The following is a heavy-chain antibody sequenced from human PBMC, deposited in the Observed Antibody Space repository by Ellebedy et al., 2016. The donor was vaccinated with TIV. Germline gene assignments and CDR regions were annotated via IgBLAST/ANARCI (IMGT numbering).Heavy chain of an antibody. V-gene: IGHV5-51*01. J-gene: IGHJ5*02. CDR1: GYSFTSYW. Sequence: GESLKISCKGSGYSFTSYWIGWVRQMPGKGLEWMGIIYPGDSDTRYSPSFQGQVTISADKSISTAYLQWSSLKASDTAMYYCARQRGVVSYYDFWSAEIGGGWFDPWGQGTLVTVSS. D-gene: IGHD3-3*01. CDR3: ARQRGVVSYYDFWSAEIGGGWFDP. CDR2: IYPGDSDT.